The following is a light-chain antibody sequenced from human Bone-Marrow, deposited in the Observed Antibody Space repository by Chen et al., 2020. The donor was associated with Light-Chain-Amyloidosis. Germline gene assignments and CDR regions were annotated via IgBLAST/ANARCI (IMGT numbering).Light chain of an antibody. CDR2: DDS. CDR3: QVWDRSSDRPV. V-gene: IGLV3-21*02. CDR1: NIGSTS. Sequence: SYLLTQPSSVSVAPGQTAPFPCGGNNIGSTSVHWYQQTPGQAPLLVVYDDSDRPSGIPERLSGSNSGNTATLTISRVEAGDEADYYCQVWDRSSDRPVFGGGTKLTVL. J-gene: IGLJ3*02.